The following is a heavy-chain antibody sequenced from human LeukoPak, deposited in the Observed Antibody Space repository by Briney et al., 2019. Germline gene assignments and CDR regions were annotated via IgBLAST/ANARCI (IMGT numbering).Heavy chain of an antibody. CDR1: GGSISSYY. D-gene: IGHD5-12*01. J-gene: IGHJ6*03. CDR2: IYYSGST. CDR3: ARTTEGYAGGPGYSYYYYMDV. V-gene: IGHV4-59*01. Sequence: PSETLSLTCTVSGGSISSYYWSWIRQPPGKGLEWIGYIYYSGSTHYNPSLKSRVTISVDTSKNQVSLKLRSVTAADTAVYYCARTTEGYAGGPGYSYYYYMDVWGKGTTVTISS.